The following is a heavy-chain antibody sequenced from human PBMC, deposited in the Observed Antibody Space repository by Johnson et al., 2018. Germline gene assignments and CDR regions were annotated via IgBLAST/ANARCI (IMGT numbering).Heavy chain of an antibody. V-gene: IGHV3-23*04. J-gene: IGHJ1*01. D-gene: IGHD3-22*01. Sequence: VQLVESGGGLVQPGGSLRLSCAASGFTFSSYAMTWVRQAPGKGLEWVSSISGSGGSTYYADSVKGRFTISRDNSKNTLYLQMNSLRAEDTAGYYCARENYYDSSGYYARYFQHWGQGTLVTVSS. CDR1: GFTFSSYA. CDR3: ARENYYDSSGYYARYFQH. CDR2: ISGSGGST.